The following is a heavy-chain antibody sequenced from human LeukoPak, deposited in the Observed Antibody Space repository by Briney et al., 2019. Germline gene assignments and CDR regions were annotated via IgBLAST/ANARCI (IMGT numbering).Heavy chain of an antibody. V-gene: IGHV1-69*13. Sequence: SVKVSCKASGGTFSSYAISWVRQAPGQGLEWMGGIIPIFGTANYAQKFQGRVTITADESTSTAYMELSSLRSEDTALYYCARLYYYDSSGWGAFDIWGQGTMVTVSS. CDR1: GGTFSSYA. CDR2: IIPIFGTA. J-gene: IGHJ3*02. D-gene: IGHD3-22*01. CDR3: ARLYYYDSSGWGAFDI.